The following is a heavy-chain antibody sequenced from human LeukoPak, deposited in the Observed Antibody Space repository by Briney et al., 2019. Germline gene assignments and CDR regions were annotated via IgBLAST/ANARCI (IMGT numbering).Heavy chain of an antibody. J-gene: IGHJ4*02. D-gene: IGHD1-26*01. CDR3: AKDSASYSGSFSWFFDY. V-gene: IGHV3-23*01. CDR2: ISGSGGST. Sequence: GGSLRLSCAASGFTFSSYAMSWVRQAPGKGLEWVSAISGSGGSTYYADSVKGRFTISRDNSKNTIYLQMNSLRAEDTAVYYCAKDSASYSGSFSWFFDYWGQGTLVTVSS. CDR1: GFTFSSYA.